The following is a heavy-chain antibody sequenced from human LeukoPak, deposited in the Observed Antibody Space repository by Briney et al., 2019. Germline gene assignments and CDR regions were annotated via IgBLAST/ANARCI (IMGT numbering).Heavy chain of an antibody. J-gene: IGHJ4*02. CDR2: IHYSGST. CDR1: GVSISSYY. D-gene: IGHD4-17*01. CDR3: ARFRDYGNFDY. Sequence: SATLSLTCTVFGVSISSYYCSWLRQPPGKGLEWIGYIHYSGSTNYNPSVMSRVTISVDTSKNQFSLKLIPVTAADTAVYYCARFRDYGNFDYWGQGTLVSVSS. V-gene: IGHV4-59*01.